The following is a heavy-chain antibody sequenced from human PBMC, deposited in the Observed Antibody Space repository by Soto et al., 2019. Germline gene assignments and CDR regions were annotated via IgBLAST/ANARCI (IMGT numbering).Heavy chain of an antibody. CDR3: ARGHDSGDC. Sequence: QLQLQESGSGLVKPSQTLSLTCAVSGGSINSGGYSWSWIRQPPGKGLEWIGYIYHSGTTYYNPSLKSRVTISIDTSKNQFSLKLSSVTAADTAMYYCARGHDSGDCWGQGTLVTVSS. V-gene: IGHV4-30-2*01. D-gene: IGHD3-22*01. J-gene: IGHJ4*02. CDR1: GGSINSGGYS. CDR2: IYHSGTT.